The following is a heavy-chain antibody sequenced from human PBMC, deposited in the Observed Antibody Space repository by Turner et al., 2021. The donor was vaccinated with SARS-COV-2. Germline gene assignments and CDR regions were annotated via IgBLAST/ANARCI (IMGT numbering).Heavy chain of an antibody. J-gene: IGHJ6*02. CDR1: GGTLSNYA. CDR2: IIPILAIA. CDR3: ATGGWALRFFDWLYGMDV. D-gene: IGHD3-9*01. V-gene: IGHV1-69*01. Sequence: QVQLVQSGAEVKKPGSSVKVSCEASGGTLSNYAFSWVRQAPGQGLEWMGGIIPILAIAHYAQKFQDRLTITADESTSTAYMELVSLRSDDTAVYYCATGGWALRFFDWLYGMDVWGQGTTVTVSS.